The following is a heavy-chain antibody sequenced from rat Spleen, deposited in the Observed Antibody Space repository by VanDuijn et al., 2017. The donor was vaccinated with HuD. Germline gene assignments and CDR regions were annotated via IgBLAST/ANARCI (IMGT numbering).Heavy chain of an antibody. V-gene: IGHV5S10*01. CDR3: TTVLTYYGLGYFDY. D-gene: IGHD1-9*01. CDR1: GITFSDYY. Sequence: EVQLVESGGGLVQPGRSLKLSCAASGITFSDYYMAWVRQAPKKGLEWVASISYEGSSTYYGDSVKGRFTISRDNAKNTLYLQMDSLRSEDTATYYCTTVLTYYGLGYFDYWGQGVMVTVSS. CDR2: ISYEGSST. J-gene: IGHJ2*01.